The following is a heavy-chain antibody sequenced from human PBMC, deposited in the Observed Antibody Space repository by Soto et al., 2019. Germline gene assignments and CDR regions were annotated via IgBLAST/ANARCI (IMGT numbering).Heavy chain of an antibody. J-gene: IGHJ6*02. D-gene: IGHD3-22*01. CDR1: GFTFRSYA. Sequence: GSLPLSCAASGFTFRSYAMSWVRPAPGKGLEWVSAISGSGGSTYYADSVKVRFTISRDNSKNTLYLQMNSLRAEDTAVYYCAKYRGITMIVVVIKQYGMDVWGQGTTVTVYS. CDR3: AKYRGITMIVVVIKQYGMDV. V-gene: IGHV3-23*01. CDR2: ISGSGGST.